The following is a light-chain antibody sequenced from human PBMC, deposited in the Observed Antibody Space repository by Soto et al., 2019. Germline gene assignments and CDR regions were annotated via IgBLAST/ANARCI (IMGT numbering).Light chain of an antibody. CDR1: SSDVGGSNY. Sequence: QSALTQPASVSGSPGQSITISCTGTSSDVGGSNYVSWYQQHPGQAPKLMIYDVSNRPSGVSNRFSGSKSGYTASLTISGLQAEDEADYYCSSYTSTTHVVFGRGTKLTVL. J-gene: IGLJ2*01. V-gene: IGLV2-14*01. CDR2: DVS. CDR3: SSYTSTTHVV.